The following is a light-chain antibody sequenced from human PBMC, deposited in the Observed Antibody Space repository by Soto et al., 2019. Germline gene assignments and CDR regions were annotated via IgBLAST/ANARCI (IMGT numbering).Light chain of an antibody. V-gene: IGKV3-11*01. CDR3: ALPTTLPHP. J-gene: IGKJ5*01. Sequence: TQSPATVSLSPEEIASLSCMASQNVANYLDWYQQKPGQAPRLLIYESSNRATGIAARFSGSGSGTDFTLTIISFEPEDFTGYRSALPTTLPHPFGQG. CDR1: QNVANY. CDR2: ESS.